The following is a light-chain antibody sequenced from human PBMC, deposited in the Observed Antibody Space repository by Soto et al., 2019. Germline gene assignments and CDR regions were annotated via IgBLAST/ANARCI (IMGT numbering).Light chain of an antibody. CDR2: KAS. J-gene: IGKJ2*01. Sequence: DIQMTQSPSPLSASVGDRVTITCRASQSISSWLAWYQQKPGKAPKLLIYKASSLESGLPSRFSGSGSGTEFTLTISSLQPDDFATYYCQHYNSHMYAFGQGTKLEIK. CDR3: QHYNSHMYA. V-gene: IGKV1-5*03. CDR1: QSISSW.